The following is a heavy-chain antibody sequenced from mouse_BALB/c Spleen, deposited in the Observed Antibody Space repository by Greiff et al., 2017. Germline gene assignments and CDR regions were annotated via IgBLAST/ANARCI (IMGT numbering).Heavy chain of an antibody. V-gene: IGHV1-18*01. J-gene: IGHJ4*01. D-gene: IGHD4-1*01. CDR2: INPNNGGT. CDR1: GYTFTDYN. CDR3: ARWEDAMDY. Sequence: EVHLVESGPELVKPGASVKIPCKASGYTFTDYNMDWVKQSHGKSLEWIGDINPNNGGTIYNQKFKGKATLTVDKSSSTAYMELRSLTSEDTAVYYCARWEDAMDYWGQGTSVTVSS.